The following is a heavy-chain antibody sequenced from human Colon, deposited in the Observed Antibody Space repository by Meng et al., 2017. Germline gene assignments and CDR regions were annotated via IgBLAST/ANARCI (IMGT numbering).Heavy chain of an antibody. D-gene: IGHD2/OR15-2a*01. CDR2: KHHSRST. V-gene: IGHV4-38-2*02. CDR1: VHSFIGSYD. Sequence: EHRPPSGAVLVHSFIGSYDWGSARPAPGGGLEWMASKHHSRSTYYNPSLKTRLSLSIDTSRNELSLKLTSVTAADSAVYYCARESGLLSAIVEIGRAGRFDPWGLGTLVTVSS. CDR3: ARESGLLSAIVEIGRAGRFDP. J-gene: IGHJ5*02.